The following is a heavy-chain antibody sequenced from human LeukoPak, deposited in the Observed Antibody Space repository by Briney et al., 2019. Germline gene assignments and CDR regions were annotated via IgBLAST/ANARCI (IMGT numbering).Heavy chain of an antibody. CDR1: GFIFNNFG. CDR2: ISNDGGGT. Sequence: GGSLRLSCAASGFIFNNFGLIWVRQAPGKGLEWVSAISNDGGGTTYADFVKGRFTISRDNSKNTLFLQMNSLRAEDTALYYCAKGGSGYFLDLWGQGTLVTVSS. CDR3: AKGGSGYFLDL. V-gene: IGHV3-23*01. J-gene: IGHJ5*02. D-gene: IGHD3-22*01.